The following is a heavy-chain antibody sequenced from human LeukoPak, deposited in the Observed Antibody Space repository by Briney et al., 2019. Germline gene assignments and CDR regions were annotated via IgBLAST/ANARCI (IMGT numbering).Heavy chain of an antibody. CDR1: GGSISSGDYY. CDR3: AREDYYDSSGYYLVY. V-gene: IGHV4-30-4*08. Sequence: SETLSLTCTVSGGSISSGDYYWSWIRQPPGKGLEWIGYIYCSGSTYYNPSLKSRVTISVDTSKNQFSLKLSSVTAADTAVYYCAREDYYDSSGYYLVYWGQGTLVTVSS. D-gene: IGHD3-22*01. J-gene: IGHJ4*02. CDR2: IYCSGST.